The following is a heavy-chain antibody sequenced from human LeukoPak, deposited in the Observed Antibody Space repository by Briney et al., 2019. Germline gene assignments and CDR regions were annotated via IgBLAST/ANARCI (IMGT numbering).Heavy chain of an antibody. D-gene: IGHD1-26*01. V-gene: IGHV4-61*08. CDR3: ARAGGSYSFDY. J-gene: IGHJ4*02. Sequence: ASETLSLTCTVSGGSISSGGYYWNWLRQPPGKGLEWIGYIDYSGTANINPSLKSRGTLSIDTSRNQFSLKLDSVTAADTAVYYCARAGGSYSFDYWGQGTRVTVSS. CDR1: GGSISSGGYY. CDR2: IDYSGTA.